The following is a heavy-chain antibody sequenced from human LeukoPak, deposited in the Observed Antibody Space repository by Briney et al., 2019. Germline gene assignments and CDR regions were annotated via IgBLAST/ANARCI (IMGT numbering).Heavy chain of an antibody. CDR3: AAVAAPFDAFDI. V-gene: IGHV4-59*12. Sequence: SETLSLTCTVSGGSISSYYWSWIRQPPGKGLEWIGYIYYSGSTNYNPSLKSRVTMSVDTSKNQFSLKLSSVTAADTAVYYCAAVAAPFDAFDIWGQGTMVTVSS. D-gene: IGHD6-6*01. J-gene: IGHJ3*02. CDR1: GGSISSYY. CDR2: IYYSGST.